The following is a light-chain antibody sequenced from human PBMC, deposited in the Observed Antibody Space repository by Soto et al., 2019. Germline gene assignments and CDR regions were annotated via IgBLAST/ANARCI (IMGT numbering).Light chain of an antibody. Sequence: QSVLTQPPSVSGAPGQRVTISCTGSSSNLGAGYDVHWYQQLPGTAPKLLVYANNNRPSRIPDRFSGSKSDTSASLAITGLQAEDEADYYCQSYDGLSRHVVFGGGTKRTVL. CDR1: SSNLGAGYD. CDR3: QSYDGLSRHVV. V-gene: IGLV1-40*01. CDR2: ANN. J-gene: IGLJ2*01.